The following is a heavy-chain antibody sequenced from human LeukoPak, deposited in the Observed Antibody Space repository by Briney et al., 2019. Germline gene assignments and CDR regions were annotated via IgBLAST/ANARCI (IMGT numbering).Heavy chain of an antibody. CDR3: AKRGDSSGWYYFDY. CDR1: GFSFRIYT. Sequence: PGKSLRLSCTASGFSFRIYTINWVRQAPGKGLEWVSYSSSRGGYTYYAESVKGRFTISRDNAKNSLYLQMNSLRADDTAVYYCAKRGDSSGWYYFDYSGQRTLVTVSS. V-gene: IGHV3-21*04. J-gene: IGHJ4*02. D-gene: IGHD6-19*01. CDR2: SSSRGGYT.